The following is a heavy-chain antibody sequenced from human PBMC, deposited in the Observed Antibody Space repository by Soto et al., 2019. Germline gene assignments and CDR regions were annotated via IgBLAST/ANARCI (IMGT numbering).Heavy chain of an antibody. V-gene: IGHV3-23*01. CDR2: ISGSGGST. Sequence: GGSLRLSCAASGFTFSSYAMSWVRQAPGKGLEWVSAISGSGGSTYYADSVKGRFTISRDNSKNTLYLQMNSLRAEDTAVYYCAKEQGLLWFGELLSWFDPWGQGTLVTVSS. CDR1: GFTFSSYA. D-gene: IGHD3-10*01. J-gene: IGHJ5*02. CDR3: AKEQGLLWFGELLSWFDP.